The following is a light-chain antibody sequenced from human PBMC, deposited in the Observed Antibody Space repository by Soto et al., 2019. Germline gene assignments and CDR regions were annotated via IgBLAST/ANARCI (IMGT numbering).Light chain of an antibody. V-gene: IGLV2-8*01. J-gene: IGLJ1*01. CDR2: EVN. Sequence: QLVLTQPPSASGSPGQSVTISCTGTSSDVGGYNYVSWYQQHPGKAPKLIIYEVNKRPSGVPDRFSGSKSGNTASLTVSGLQAEDEADYYCSSYAGSYIHYVFGTGTKLTVL. CDR1: SSDVGGYNY. CDR3: SSYAGSYIHYV.